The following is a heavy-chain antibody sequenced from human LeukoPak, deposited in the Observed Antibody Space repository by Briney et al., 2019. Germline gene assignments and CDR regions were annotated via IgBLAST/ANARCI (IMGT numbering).Heavy chain of an antibody. J-gene: IGHJ4*02. Sequence: GGSLRLSCAASGFTFSSYAMSWVRQAPGKGLEWVSAISRSGGSTSYADSVKGRFTISRDNSKNTLYLQMNSLRAEDTAVYYCANHRARGGFGELLLDYWAQGTLVTVSS. CDR1: GFTFSSYA. CDR3: ANHRARGGFGELLLDY. CDR2: ISRSGGST. D-gene: IGHD3-10*01. V-gene: IGHV3-23*01.